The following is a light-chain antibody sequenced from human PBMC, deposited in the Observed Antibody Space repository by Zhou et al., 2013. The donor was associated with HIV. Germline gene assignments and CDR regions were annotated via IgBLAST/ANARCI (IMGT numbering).Light chain of an antibody. V-gene: IGKV1-5*03. J-gene: IGKJ1*01. CDR1: QSISSW. Sequence: DIQMTQSPSTLSASVGDRVTITCRASQSISSWLAWYQQKPGKAPKLLIYKASSLESGVPSRFSGSGSGTEFTLTISSLQSDDSATYYCQQYHSSWTFGQGTKVLIK. CDR3: QQYHSSWT. CDR2: KAS.